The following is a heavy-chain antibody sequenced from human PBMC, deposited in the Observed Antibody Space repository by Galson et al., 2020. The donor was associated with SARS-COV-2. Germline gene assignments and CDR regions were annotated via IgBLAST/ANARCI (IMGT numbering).Heavy chain of an antibody. D-gene: IGHD3-16*01. V-gene: IGHV3-30*04. Sequence: GESLKISCAASGFTFSSYSMHWVRQAPGKGLGWVAVISYDGSNKYYADSVKGRFTISRDNSKNTLYLQMNSLRAEDTAVYDCAREDPFGAFDIWGQGTMGTVSS. J-gene: IGHJ3*02. CDR1: GFTFSSYS. CDR3: AREDPFGAFDI. CDR2: ISYDGSNK.